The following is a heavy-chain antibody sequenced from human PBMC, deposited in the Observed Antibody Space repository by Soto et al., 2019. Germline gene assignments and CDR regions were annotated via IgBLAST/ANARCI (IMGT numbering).Heavy chain of an antibody. V-gene: IGHV4-59*01. CDR3: ARGYGWLDY. CDR1: GGSISGYY. CDR2: IHYTGNT. Sequence: SETLSLTCTASGGSISGYYWTWIRQPPGKGLEWIGYIHYTGNTNYNSSLKSRVTMSVDTSKNQFSLKVTSVTAADTAVYYCARGYGWLDYWGQGTLVTVSS. D-gene: IGHD2-8*02. J-gene: IGHJ4*02.